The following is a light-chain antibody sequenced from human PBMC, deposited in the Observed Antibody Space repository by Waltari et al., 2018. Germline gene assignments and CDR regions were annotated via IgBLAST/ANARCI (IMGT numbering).Light chain of an antibody. Sequence: EIVLTQSPGTLSLSPGERATLSCRASQTVSSTYLAWYQQNPGQAPRRLIYGTSSRATGIPDRFSGSGSGTDFTLTISRLEPEDFAVYYCQHYGSSLFTFGPGTKVAIK. CDR1: QTVSSTY. V-gene: IGKV3-20*01. CDR2: GTS. J-gene: IGKJ3*01. CDR3: QHYGSSLFT.